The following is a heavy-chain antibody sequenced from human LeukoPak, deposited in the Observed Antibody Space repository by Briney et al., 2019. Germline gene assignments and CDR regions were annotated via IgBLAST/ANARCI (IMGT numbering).Heavy chain of an antibody. V-gene: IGHV3-23*01. CDR3: AVVTATPPNWFDP. CDR2: ISGSGGST. CDR1: GFTFNSYA. D-gene: IGHD2-21*02. J-gene: IGHJ5*02. Sequence: RPGGSLRLSCAASGFTFNSYAMSWVRQAPGKELEWVSAISGSGGSTYYADSVKGRFTISRDNSKNTLYLQMNSLRAEDTAVYYCAVVTATPPNWFDPWGQGTLVTVSS.